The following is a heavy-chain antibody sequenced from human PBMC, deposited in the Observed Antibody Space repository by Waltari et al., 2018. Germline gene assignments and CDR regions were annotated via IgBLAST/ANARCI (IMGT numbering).Heavy chain of an antibody. Sequence: EVHLVESGGGLVQPGGSLRLSCAASGFRFRSFCLSWVRQAPGKGLEWVANINQDGNKLYYVDSVEGRFTISRDNAKNSLYLQMNSLRAEDTAVYYCARDQMVTVTDDNWFDSWGQGNLVTVSS. CDR1: GFRFRSFC. CDR2: INQDGNKL. J-gene: IGHJ5*01. CDR3: ARDQMVTVTDDNWFDS. V-gene: IGHV3-7*01. D-gene: IGHD4-17*01.